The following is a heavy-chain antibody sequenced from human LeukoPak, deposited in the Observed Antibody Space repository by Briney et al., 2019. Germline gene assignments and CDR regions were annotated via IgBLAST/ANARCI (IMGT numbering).Heavy chain of an antibody. V-gene: IGHV3-30*02. D-gene: IGHD2-2*01. J-gene: IGHJ6*03. Sequence: GGSLRLSCAASGFTFSSYGMHWVRQAPGKGLEWVAFIRYDGSNKYYADSVKGRFTISRDNSKNTLYLQMNSLRAEDTAVYYCARDPTDIVVVPAAIDYYYYMDVWGKGTTVTVSS. CDR3: ARDPTDIVVVPAAIDYYYYMDV. CDR1: GFTFSSYG. CDR2: IRYDGSNK.